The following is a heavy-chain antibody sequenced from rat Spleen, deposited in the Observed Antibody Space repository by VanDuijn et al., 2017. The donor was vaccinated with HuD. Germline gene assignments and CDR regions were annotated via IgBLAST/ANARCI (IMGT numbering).Heavy chain of an antibody. D-gene: IGHD1-9*01. CDR2: ISTSGGST. CDR1: GFTFSNYD. CDR3: ARRLLRVYVRLYFDY. Sequence: EVQLVESGGGLVQPGRSLKLSCAASGFTFSNYDMAWVRQAPTKGLEWVASISTSGGSTYYRDSVKGRFTVSRDNAKSTLYLQMDSLRSEDTATYYCARRLLRVYVRLYFDYWGQGVMVTVSS. J-gene: IGHJ2*01. V-gene: IGHV5-25*01.